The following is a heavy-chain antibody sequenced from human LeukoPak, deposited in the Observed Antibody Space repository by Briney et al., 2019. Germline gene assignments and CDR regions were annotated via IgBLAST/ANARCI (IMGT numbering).Heavy chain of an antibody. CDR1: GFTFSSCA. Sequence: GGSLRLSCAASGFTFSSCAMCWVRQAPAPGLGRVSGISGSCGSTYYADSLKGQFPISRDNSKTTLYLQMNSPRAEDTAVYYCAKPAPTTLHAFDYWGQGTLVTVSS. J-gene: IGHJ4*02. CDR3: AKPAPTTLHAFDY. CDR2: ISGSCGST. V-gene: IGHV3-23*01. D-gene: IGHD1-14*01.